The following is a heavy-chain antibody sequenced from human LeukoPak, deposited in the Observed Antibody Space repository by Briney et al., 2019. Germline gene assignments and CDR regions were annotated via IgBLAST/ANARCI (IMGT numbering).Heavy chain of an antibody. CDR3: ARARVGGGGNKRYWLDY. D-gene: IGHD2-15*01. V-gene: IGHV3-23*01. CDR1: GFTFSSYA. CDR2: MSGSGSNT. J-gene: IGHJ4*02. Sequence: PGGSLRLSCAASGFTFSSYAMSWVRQAPGKGLEWVSSMSGSGSNTYYADSVKGRFTISRDNSKNTLYLQMNSLRAEDTAVYYCARARVGGGGNKRYWLDYWGQGTLVTVSS.